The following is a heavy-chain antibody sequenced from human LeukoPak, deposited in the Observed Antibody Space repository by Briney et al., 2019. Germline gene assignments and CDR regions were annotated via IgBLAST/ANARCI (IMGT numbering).Heavy chain of an antibody. CDR1: GFTLNTYS. CDR3: VRDAREWGVEAFDL. D-gene: IGHD2-8*01. V-gene: IGHV3-48*01. Sequence: GGSLRLSCAASGFTLNTYSMDWVRQAPGKGLEWVSYISSRSTTRYYADSVKGRFTISRDNAQNSLSLQMDSLRAEDTAVYYCVRDAREWGVEAFDLWGQGTMVTVSS. CDR2: ISSRSTTR. J-gene: IGHJ3*01.